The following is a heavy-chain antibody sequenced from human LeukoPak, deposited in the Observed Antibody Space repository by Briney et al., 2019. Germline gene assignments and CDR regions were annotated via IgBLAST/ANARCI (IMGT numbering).Heavy chain of an antibody. Sequence: SETLSLTCTVSGGSISSYYWSWIRQPPGKGLEWIGYIYYSGSTNYNPSLKSRVTISVDTSKNQFSLKLSSVTAADTAVYYCARHVEKWELPGIDPWGQGTLVTVSS. CDR3: ARHVEKWELPGIDP. V-gene: IGHV4-59*08. J-gene: IGHJ5*02. D-gene: IGHD1-26*01. CDR2: IYYSGST. CDR1: GGSISSYY.